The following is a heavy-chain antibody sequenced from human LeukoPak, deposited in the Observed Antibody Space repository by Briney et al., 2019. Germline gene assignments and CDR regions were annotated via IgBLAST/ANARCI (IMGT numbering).Heavy chain of an antibody. CDR2: FDPEDGET. D-gene: IGHD5-18*01. J-gene: IGHJ4*02. CDR3: ARVRGYSYVDY. CDR1: GYTLTELS. V-gene: IGHV1-24*01. Sequence: ASVKVSCKVSGYTLTELSMHWVRQAPGKGLEWMGGFDPEDGETIYAQKFQGRVTMTRDTSISTAYMELSRLRSDDTAVYYCARVRGYSYVDYWGQGTLVTVSS.